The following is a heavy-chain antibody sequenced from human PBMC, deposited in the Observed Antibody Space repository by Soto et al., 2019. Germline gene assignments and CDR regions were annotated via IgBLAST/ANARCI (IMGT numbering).Heavy chain of an antibody. J-gene: IGHJ3*01. CDR2: ISSSGTAI. Sequence: VQLVESGGGLVKPGGSLRLSCAASGFTFSDFYVSWIRQAPGKGLEWLSYISSSGTAIYYADSVKGRFTISRDNAKNSLYLQMNSLRAEDTAVYYCARDPGYSGYNSNAFDVWGQGTMVTVSS. V-gene: IGHV3-11*01. CDR3: ARDPGYSGYNSNAFDV. CDR1: GFTFSDFY. D-gene: IGHD5-12*01.